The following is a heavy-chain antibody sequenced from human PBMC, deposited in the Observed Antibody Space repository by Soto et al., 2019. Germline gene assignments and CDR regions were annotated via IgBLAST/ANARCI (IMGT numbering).Heavy chain of an antibody. CDR1: GGSTSSDNY. CDR3: AREGGESSDGLYYFDS. Sequence: PSETLSLTCTVSGGSTSSDNYWSWIRQPPGRGLEWIGHIYYSGNTDYNPSLKSRLAISIDTSKNQFSLKLSSVTAADTAVYFCAREGGESSDGLYYFDSWGQGSLVTVSS. CDR2: IYYSGNT. V-gene: IGHV4-30-4*01. J-gene: IGHJ4*02. D-gene: IGHD3-16*01.